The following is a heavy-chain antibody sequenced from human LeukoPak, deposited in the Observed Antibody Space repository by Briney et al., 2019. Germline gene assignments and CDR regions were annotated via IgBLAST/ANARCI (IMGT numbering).Heavy chain of an antibody. V-gene: IGHV3-23*01. J-gene: IGHJ6*02. CDR2: ISGSTGRT. CDR3: AKANCGSECFYIMDV. D-gene: IGHD3-16*01. Sequence: GTSLRLSCAASGFTSSNFAMNWVRQAPGKGLECVSSISGSTGRTYYADSVKGRFTISRDDSKNTVYLEMNNLRAEDTALYFCAKANCGSECFYIMDVWGQGTMVTVSS. CDR1: GFTSSNFA.